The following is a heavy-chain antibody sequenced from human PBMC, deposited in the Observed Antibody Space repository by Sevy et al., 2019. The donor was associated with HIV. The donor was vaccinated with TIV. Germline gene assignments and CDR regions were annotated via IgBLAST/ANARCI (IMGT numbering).Heavy chain of an antibody. V-gene: IGHV5-51*01. CDR2: IYPGDSDT. D-gene: IGHD1-26*01. J-gene: IGHJ3*02. CDR3: ARPGKWELLRDAIDI. Sequence: GESLKISCKGSGYSFTSYWIGWVRQMPGKGLEWMGIIYPGDSDTRYSPSFQGQVTISTDKSISTAYLQRSSLKASDTAMYYCARPGKWELLRDAIDIWGQGTMVTDSS. CDR1: GYSFTSYW.